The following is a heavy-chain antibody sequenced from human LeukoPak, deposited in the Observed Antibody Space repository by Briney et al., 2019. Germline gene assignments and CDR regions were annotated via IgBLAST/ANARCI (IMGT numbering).Heavy chain of an antibody. CDR2: IYNNERA. D-gene: IGHD6-13*01. J-gene: IGHJ4*02. CDR1: GGSISSGGYY. V-gene: IGHV4-31*03. CDR3: ARAEGLSSCSSYFFDY. Sequence: SQTLSLTCTVSGGSISSGGYYWSWIRQHPGKGPEWIGYIYNNERAYYNPSLKSRVSMSVDTSKNQFSLKLSSVTAADTAVYYCARAEGLSSCSSYFFDYWGQGALVTVSS.